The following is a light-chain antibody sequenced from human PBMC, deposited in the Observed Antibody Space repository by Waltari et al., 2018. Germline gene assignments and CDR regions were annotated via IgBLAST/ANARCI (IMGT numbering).Light chain of an antibody. Sequence: ALPQPPSVSGSHEQSLTISCTGTSSAVVLFDYFPCYQQHPGKAPKRLIYDVNNRPSGVSTRFSGSKFGNTAFLTISGLQAEDEADYYCSSFTTNTTRVFGGGTKLTVL. CDR2: DVN. J-gene: IGLJ2*01. CDR3: SSFTTNTTRV. V-gene: IGLV2-14*03. CDR1: SSAVVLFDY.